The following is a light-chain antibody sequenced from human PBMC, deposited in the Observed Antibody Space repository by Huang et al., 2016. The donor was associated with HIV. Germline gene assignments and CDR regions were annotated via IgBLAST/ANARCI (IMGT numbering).Light chain of an antibody. CDR3: QQYDSLPQT. J-gene: IGKJ1*01. Sequence: DIIMSQSPESLTVSLGERATLNCRSSQSVYASSTSKDYMAWFQQQPGQPPTLLLFWVASREVGVPDRFSGSGSVTHFTLTIANLQPEDAAIYYCQQYDSLPQTFGQGTRV. V-gene: IGKV4-1*01. CDR1: QSVYASSTSKDY. CDR2: WVA.